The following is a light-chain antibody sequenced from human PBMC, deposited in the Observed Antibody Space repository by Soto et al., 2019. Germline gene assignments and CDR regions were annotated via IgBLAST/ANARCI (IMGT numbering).Light chain of an antibody. CDR1: SSDVGTYNL. J-gene: IGLJ3*02. Sequence: QSALTQPASVSGSPGQSIAISCTGTSSDVGTYNLVSWYQHHPGKAPKAMIYESSKRPAGVSSRFSGSKSGNTASLTISGLQAEDEGIYYCCSYAGGSNLLFGGGTKLTVL. CDR2: ESS. V-gene: IGLV2-23*01. CDR3: CSYAGGSNLL.